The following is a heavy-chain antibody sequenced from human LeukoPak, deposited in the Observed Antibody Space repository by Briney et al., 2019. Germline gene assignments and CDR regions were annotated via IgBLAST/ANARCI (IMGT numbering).Heavy chain of an antibody. J-gene: IGHJ4*02. CDR3: ARGMVRGAAYYFDY. V-gene: IGHV4-4*07. D-gene: IGHD3-10*01. CDR2: IYTSGST. Sequence: SETLSLTCTVSGCFLSSYYWSWIRPPPGKGLEWIGRIYTSGSTNYNPSLKSRVTMSVDTSKNQCSLNLSSVTAAETAVYYCARGMVRGAAYYFDYWGEGTLVTVSS. CDR1: GCFLSSYY.